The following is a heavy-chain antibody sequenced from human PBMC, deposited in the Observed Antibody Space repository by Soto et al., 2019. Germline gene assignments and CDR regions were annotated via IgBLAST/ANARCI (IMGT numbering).Heavy chain of an antibody. D-gene: IGHD3-22*01. J-gene: IGHJ3*02. CDR2: ISAYNGNT. CDR1: GYSFTNYP. Sequence: ASVKVSCKASGYSFTNYPIAWVRRAPGQGLEWMGWISAYNGNTNYAQRLPGRVTMTTDTSTSTAYMELRSLRSDDTAVYYCARDYHDTRGRAFDIWGQGTRVTVSS. V-gene: IGHV1-18*01. CDR3: ARDYHDTRGRAFDI.